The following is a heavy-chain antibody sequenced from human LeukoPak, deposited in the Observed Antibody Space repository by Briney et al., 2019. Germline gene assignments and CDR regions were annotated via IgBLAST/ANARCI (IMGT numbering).Heavy chain of an antibody. Sequence: PGGSLRLSCAAAGFRFSNYWMTWVRQAPEKGLEWLARIKTDGSETYYVDSVKGRFTISRDNAKSSLYLQMNSLRVEDTAVYHCVIFGPDHDLDLWGQGTMVTVS. V-gene: IGHV3-7*01. CDR2: IKTDGSET. CDR3: VIFGPDHDLDL. CDR1: GFRFSNYW. J-gene: IGHJ6*02. D-gene: IGHD3-3*02.